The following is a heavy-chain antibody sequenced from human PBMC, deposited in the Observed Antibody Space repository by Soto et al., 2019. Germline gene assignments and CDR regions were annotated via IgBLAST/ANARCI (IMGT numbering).Heavy chain of an antibody. Sequence: LSLTCTVSGGSISSGGYYWSWIRQHPGKGLEWIGEIYYSGSTYYNPSLKSRVTISVGTSKNQFSLMLSSVTAADTAVYYCARALGYTYGHLPIDYWGQGTLVTVSS. CDR3: ARALGYTYGHLPIDY. V-gene: IGHV4-31*03. CDR2: IYYSGST. J-gene: IGHJ4*02. CDR1: GGSISSGGYY. D-gene: IGHD5-18*01.